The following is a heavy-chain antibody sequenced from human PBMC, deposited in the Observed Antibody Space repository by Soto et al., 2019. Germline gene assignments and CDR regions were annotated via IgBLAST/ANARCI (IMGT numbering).Heavy chain of an antibody. CDR1: GYSFTSYW. V-gene: IGHV5-51*01. CDR2: IYPGDSDT. CDR3: ARRGGEDYYYSGMDV. J-gene: IGHJ6*02. Sequence: GESLKISCKGSGYSFTSYWIGWVRQMPGKGLEWMGIIYPGDSDTRCSPSFQGQVTISADKSISTAYLQWSSLKASDTAMYYCARRGGEDYYYSGMDVWGQGTTVTVSS. D-gene: IGHD2-21*01.